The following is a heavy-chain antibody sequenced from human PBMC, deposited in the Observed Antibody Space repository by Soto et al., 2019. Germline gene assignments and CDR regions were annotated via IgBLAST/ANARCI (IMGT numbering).Heavy chain of an antibody. J-gene: IGHJ4*02. Sequence: QVQLVQSGAEVKKPGSSVKVSCKASGGTFSSYAISWVRQAPGQGLEWMGGNIPIFGTANYAQKFQGRVTITADESTSTAYVELSSLGSEDTAVYYCARVDGGSGCSDYWGQGTLVTVSS. D-gene: IGHD6-19*01. CDR2: NIPIFGTA. V-gene: IGHV1-69*12. CDR1: GGTFSSYA. CDR3: ARVDGGSGCSDY.